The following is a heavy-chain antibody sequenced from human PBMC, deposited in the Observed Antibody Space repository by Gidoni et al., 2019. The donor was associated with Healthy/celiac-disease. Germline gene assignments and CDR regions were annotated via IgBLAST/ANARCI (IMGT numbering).Heavy chain of an antibody. J-gene: IGHJ4*02. CDR2: IRGSGGST. Sequence: EVQLLESGGGLVLPGGSLRLSCAASCFTFSSYAMSWVRPAPGKGLAGVSAIRGSGGSTYYADSVKGRFTIYRDNSKNTLYLQMNSLRAEDTAVDYCAKVGDGYNLDYWGQGTLVTVSS. CDR1: CFTFSSYA. CDR3: AKVGDGYNLDY. D-gene: IGHD5-12*01. V-gene: IGHV3-23*01.